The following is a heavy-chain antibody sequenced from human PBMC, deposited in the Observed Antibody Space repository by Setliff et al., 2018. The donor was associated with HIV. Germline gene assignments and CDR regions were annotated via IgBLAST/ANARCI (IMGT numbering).Heavy chain of an antibody. D-gene: IGHD6-19*01. J-gene: IGHJ4*02. V-gene: IGHV3-74*03. CDR1: GFTFSSSW. Sequence: PGGSLRLSCAASGFTFSSSWMHWVRQAPGKGLEWVSRINSDGGISEHADAVKGRLTISRDNAKNSLYLQMNTLRAEDTAVYYCARDPYWLEGYFDYWGPGTLVTVSS. CDR2: INSDGGIS. CDR3: ARDPYWLEGYFDY.